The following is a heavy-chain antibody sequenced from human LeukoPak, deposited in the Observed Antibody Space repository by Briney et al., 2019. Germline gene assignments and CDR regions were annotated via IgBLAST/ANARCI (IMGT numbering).Heavy chain of an antibody. Sequence: TSVKVSCKASGFTXNSSAMQWVRQARRQRPDWIGWIAVGSGNTNYAQKFQERVTITRDMFTNTVHLELSGLRSEDTAVYYCAADLIAVTGSWYWGQGTLVSVSS. D-gene: IGHD6-19*01. CDR2: IAVGSGNT. J-gene: IGHJ4*02. CDR3: AADLIAVTGSWY. CDR1: GFTXNSSA. V-gene: IGHV1-58*02.